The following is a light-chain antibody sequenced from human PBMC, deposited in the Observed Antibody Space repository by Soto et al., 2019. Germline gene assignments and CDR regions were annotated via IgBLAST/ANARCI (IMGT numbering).Light chain of an antibody. CDR1: QSLNSNF. V-gene: IGKV3-20*01. CDR2: AAS. CDR3: QQYDTSPPRYT. Sequence: EIVLTQSPGTLSLSPGESATLSCRASQSLNSNFLAWYQQKPGQAPSLLVYAASSRATGIPDRFSGSASGTVFTLTISRLEPEDFAVSYCQQYDTSPPRYTFGQGTKLEIK. J-gene: IGKJ2*01.